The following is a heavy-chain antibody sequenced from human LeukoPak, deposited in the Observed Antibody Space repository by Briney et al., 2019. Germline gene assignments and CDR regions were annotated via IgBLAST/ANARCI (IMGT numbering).Heavy chain of an antibody. V-gene: IGHV3-23*01. D-gene: IGHD6-19*01. Sequence: GGSLRLSCAASGFTFSSYAITWLRQAPGKGLEWVSAISGSGDSTYYADSVKGRFTISRDNSKNTLYLQMNSLRAEDTAVFYCAKDQPLSSDGEYYFDFWGQGTLVTVSS. CDR3: AKDQPLSSDGEYYFDF. J-gene: IGHJ4*02. CDR2: ISGSGDST. CDR1: GFTFSSYA.